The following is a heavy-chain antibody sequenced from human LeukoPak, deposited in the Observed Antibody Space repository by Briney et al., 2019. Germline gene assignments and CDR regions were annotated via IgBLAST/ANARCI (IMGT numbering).Heavy chain of an antibody. Sequence: ASVKVSCKASGYTFTSYDINWVRQATGQGLEWMGIINPSGGSTSYAQKFQGRVTMTRDTSTSTVYMELSSLRSEDTAVYYCARDGGYDSSGWPHDYWGQGTMVTVSS. V-gene: IGHV1-46*01. CDR3: ARDGGYDSSGWPHDY. D-gene: IGHD3-22*01. CDR2: INPSGGST. CDR1: GYTFTSYD. J-gene: IGHJ4*02.